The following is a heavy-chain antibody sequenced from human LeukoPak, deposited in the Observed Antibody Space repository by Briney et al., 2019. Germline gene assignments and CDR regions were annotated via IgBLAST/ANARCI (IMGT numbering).Heavy chain of an antibody. J-gene: IGHJ4*02. CDR3: AMTDRYAGRPFDY. Sequence: VSVKVSCKVSGYSLIEVAMHWVRQAPGKGLEWVGSFDPEDGEDGETHYGQKFQGRVTMTEDASTDTAYMELSSLTSEDTAVYYCAMTDRYAGRPFDYWGQGTLVTVSS. V-gene: IGHV1-24*01. CDR2: FDPEDGEDGET. D-gene: IGHD1-1*01. CDR1: GYSLIEVA.